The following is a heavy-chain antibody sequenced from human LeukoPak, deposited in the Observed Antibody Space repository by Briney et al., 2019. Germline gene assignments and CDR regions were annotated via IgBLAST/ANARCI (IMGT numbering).Heavy chain of an antibody. V-gene: IGHV1-2*02. D-gene: IGHD6-19*01. CDR3: ARDRGSSGRLTYNWFDP. CDR1: GNTFTGYY. J-gene: IGHJ5*02. CDR2: INPNSGVA. Sequence: GASVKVSCKASGNTFTGYYMHWVRQAPGQGLEWMGWINPNSGVANYAQKFQGRVTMTRDTSISTAYMELSRLRSDDTAVYYCARDRGSSGRLTYNWFDPWGQRTLVTVSS.